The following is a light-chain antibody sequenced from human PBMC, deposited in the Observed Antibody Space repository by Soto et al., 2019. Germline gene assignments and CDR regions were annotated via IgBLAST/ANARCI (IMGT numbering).Light chain of an antibody. CDR3: QQYHSTRLT. V-gene: IGKV1-39*01. J-gene: IGKJ4*01. Sequence: DIHLTQSPSSLSASVGDRGTITCRASQSISTSLNWYQQKPGKAPNLLIFTSSNLESGVPSRFSGSGSGTDFTLTISSLQAEDVAVYYCQQYHSTRLTFGGGTKVDIK. CDR1: QSISTS. CDR2: TSS.